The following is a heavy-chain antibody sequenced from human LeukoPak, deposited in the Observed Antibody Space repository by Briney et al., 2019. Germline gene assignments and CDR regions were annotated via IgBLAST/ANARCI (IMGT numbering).Heavy chain of an antibody. V-gene: IGHV1-2*02. D-gene: IGHD3-22*01. J-gene: IGHJ5*02. CDR3: ATDYCDSSGPLDP. CDR2: INPNSGGT. Sequence: GASVKVSCKASGYTFTGYYMHWVRQAPGQGLEWMGWINPNSGGTNYAQKFQGRVTMTRDTSISTAYMELSRLRSDDTAVYYCATDYCDSSGPLDPWGQGTLVTVSS. CDR1: GYTFTGYY.